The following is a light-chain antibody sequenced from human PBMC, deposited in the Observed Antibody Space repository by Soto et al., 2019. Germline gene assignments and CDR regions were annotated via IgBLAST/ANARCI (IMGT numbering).Light chain of an antibody. Sequence: DIPMTQSPSSLSASVGDRVTITCQASQDISNYLNWYQQKPGKAPKLLIYDASNMERGVPSRFSGSGSGTDFTFTISSLQPEDIATYYCQHYNSYSEAFGQGTKVELK. CDR2: DAS. J-gene: IGKJ1*01. V-gene: IGKV1-33*01. CDR1: QDISNY. CDR3: QHYNSYSEA.